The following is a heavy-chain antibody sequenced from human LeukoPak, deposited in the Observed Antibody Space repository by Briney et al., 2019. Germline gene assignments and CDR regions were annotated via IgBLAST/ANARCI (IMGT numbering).Heavy chain of an antibody. J-gene: IGHJ4*02. Sequence: GGSLRLSCAASGFTFSSYGMHWVRQAPGQGLERVAVLWYDGSNKYYADSVKRRFTISSDNSKNKLYLLMNSLRAEDTAVYYCARERPDGSGSYPDYWGQGTLVTVSS. D-gene: IGHD3-10*01. V-gene: IGHV3-33*01. CDR1: GFTFSSYG. CDR2: LWYDGSNK. CDR3: ARERPDGSGSYPDY.